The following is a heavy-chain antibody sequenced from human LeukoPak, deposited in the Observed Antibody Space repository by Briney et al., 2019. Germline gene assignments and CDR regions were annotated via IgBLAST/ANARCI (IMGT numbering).Heavy chain of an antibody. Sequence: GGSLRLSCAASGFTFTNYAMNWVRQAPGKGLEWVATVSYDGTDTSYADSVKGRFAIFRDNSKNTLYLQMNSLRTEDTAVYYCVRVSGFCTNGVCPSFDPWGQGTLVTVSS. CDR3: VRVSGFCTNGVCPSFDP. CDR1: GFTFTNYA. V-gene: IGHV3-30*09. D-gene: IGHD2-8*01. J-gene: IGHJ5*02. CDR2: VSYDGTDT.